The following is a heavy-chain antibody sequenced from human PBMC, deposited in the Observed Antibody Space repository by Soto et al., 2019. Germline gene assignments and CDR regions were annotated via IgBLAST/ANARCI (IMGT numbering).Heavy chain of an antibody. CDR2: INSDGSST. V-gene: IGHV3-74*01. CDR1: GFTFSSYW. CDR3: ASSLLTPFDY. J-gene: IGHJ4*02. D-gene: IGHD7-27*01. Sequence: EVQLVESGGSLVQPGGSLRLSCAASGFTFSSYWMHWVRQVPGKGLVWVSRINSDGSSTTYADSVKGRFTISRDNAKNTRYLQIISLRAEDTAVYYCASSLLTPFDYWGQGTPVTVSS.